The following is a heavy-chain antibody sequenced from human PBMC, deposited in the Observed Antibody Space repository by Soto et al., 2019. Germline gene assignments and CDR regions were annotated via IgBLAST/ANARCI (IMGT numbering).Heavy chain of an antibody. CDR1: GYTFTDYY. V-gene: IGHV1-2*02. CDR2: INPNSGGT. Sequence: ASVKVSCKASGYTFTDYYMHWVRQAPGQGLEWMGWINPNSGGTNYAQKFQGRVTMTRDTSISTAYMELSNLRSDDTAVYYCAGGGGTAAGSGRGLRLSHWGQGTLVTVS. CDR3: AGGGGTAAGSGRGLRLSH. J-gene: IGHJ4*02. D-gene: IGHD6-13*01.